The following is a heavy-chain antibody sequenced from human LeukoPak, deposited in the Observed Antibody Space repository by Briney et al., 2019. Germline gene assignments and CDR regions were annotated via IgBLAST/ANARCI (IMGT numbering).Heavy chain of an antibody. J-gene: IGHJ5*02. CDR1: GYSFTNYW. Sequence: GESLQISCKGSGYSFTNYWIAWVRQMPGKGLEWMGIIYPGDSDTKYSPSFQGQVTISADKSINTAYLQWSSLKASDTAMYYCARLLKATIVTMSSDWFDPWGQGTLVTVSS. D-gene: IGHD5-24*01. CDR3: ARLLKATIVTMSSDWFDP. CDR2: IYPGDSDT. V-gene: IGHV5-51*01.